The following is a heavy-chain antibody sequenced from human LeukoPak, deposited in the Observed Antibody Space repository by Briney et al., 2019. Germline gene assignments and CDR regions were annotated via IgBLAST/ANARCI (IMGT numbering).Heavy chain of an antibody. V-gene: IGHV1-18*01. CDR3: ARDLKGYCVGSSCYKRGYYNYGIDV. Sequence: ASVKVSCKASGFTFNDYGISLVRQAPGQGLEWMGWINSYNGNTNYAQNVQGRVTMTIDTSTSIAYMELRSLRSDDTAVYYCARDLKGYCVGSSCYKRGYYNYGIDVWGQGTTVTVSS. CDR1: GFTFNDYG. CDR2: INSYNGNT. D-gene: IGHD2-2*02. J-gene: IGHJ6*02.